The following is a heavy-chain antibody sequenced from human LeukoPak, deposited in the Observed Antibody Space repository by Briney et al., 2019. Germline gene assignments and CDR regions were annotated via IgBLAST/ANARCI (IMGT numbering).Heavy chain of an antibody. Sequence: GGSLRLSCAASGFTFSSYAMHWVRQAPGKGLEWVAFVRSDGSNTYYADSVRGRFTISRDNSKNTLYLQMNSLRAEDTAVYYCAKRYYDSSGYYDFDYWGQGTLVTVSS. CDR3: AKRYYDSSGYYDFDY. CDR2: VRSDGSNT. V-gene: IGHV3-30*02. J-gene: IGHJ4*02. D-gene: IGHD3-22*01. CDR1: GFTFSSYA.